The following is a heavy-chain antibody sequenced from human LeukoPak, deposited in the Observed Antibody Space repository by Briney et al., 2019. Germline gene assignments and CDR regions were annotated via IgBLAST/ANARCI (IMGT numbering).Heavy chain of an antibody. CDR3: ARDVSAGSQFFDY. J-gene: IGHJ4*02. CDR1: GYTFTNFY. V-gene: IGHV1-46*01. D-gene: IGHD6-19*01. CDR2: INPSGGTT. Sequence: ASVTVSCKASGYTFTNFYMHWVRQAPGQGLEWMGIINPSGGTTTYAQKFQGRVTMTRDTSTNTVYMGLSSLRSEDTAVYYCARDVSAGSQFFDYWGQGTLVTVSS.